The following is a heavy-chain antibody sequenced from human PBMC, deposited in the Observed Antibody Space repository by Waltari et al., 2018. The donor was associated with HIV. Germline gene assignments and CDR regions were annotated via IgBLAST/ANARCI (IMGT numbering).Heavy chain of an antibody. Sequence: EVQLVESGGGLVQPGGSLRLSCAASGFTFSSYWLHWVRQAPGKGLVWVSRIKSDGSSTNYADSVKGRFTISRDNAKNTVYLQMNSLRAEDTALYYCASLYNYVWGSPPPFDYWGQGTLVTVSS. D-gene: IGHD3-16*01. V-gene: IGHV3-74*01. CDR1: GFTFSSYW. CDR3: ASLYNYVWGSPPPFDY. CDR2: IKSDGSST. J-gene: IGHJ4*02.